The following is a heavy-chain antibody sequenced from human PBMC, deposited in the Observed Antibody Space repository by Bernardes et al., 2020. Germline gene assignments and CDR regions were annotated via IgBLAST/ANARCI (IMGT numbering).Heavy chain of an antibody. CDR1: GGSISSYY. CDR3: ARLTIFGVVTTPAWFDP. D-gene: IGHD3-3*01. J-gene: IGHJ5*02. CDR2: IYYSGST. Sequence: SETLSLTCTVSGGSISSYYWSWIRQPPGKGLEWIGYIYYSGSTNYNPSPKSRVTISVDTSKNQFSLKLSSVTAADTAVYYCARLTIFGVVTTPAWFDPWGQGTLVTVSS. V-gene: IGHV4-59*01.